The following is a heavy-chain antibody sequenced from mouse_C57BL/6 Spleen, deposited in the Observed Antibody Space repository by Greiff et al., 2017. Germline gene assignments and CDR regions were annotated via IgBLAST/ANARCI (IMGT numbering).Heavy chain of an antibody. D-gene: IGHD1-1*01. CDR2: ISYDGSN. J-gene: IGHJ4*01. CDR3: ARAGTVYAMDY. Sequence: EVQLVESGPGLVKPSQSLSLTCSVTGYSITSGYYWNWLRQFPGNKLEWMGYISYDGSNNYNPSLKNRISITRDTSKNQFFLKLNSVTTEDTATYYCARAGTVYAMDYWGQGTSVTVSS. V-gene: IGHV3-6*01. CDR1: GYSITSGYY.